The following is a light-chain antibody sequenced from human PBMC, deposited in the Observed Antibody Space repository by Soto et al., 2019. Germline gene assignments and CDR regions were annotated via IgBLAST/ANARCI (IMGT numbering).Light chain of an antibody. CDR2: SAS. V-gene: IGKV3-15*01. J-gene: IGKJ2*01. CDR3: QQCHNWPLT. Sequence: EIVMTQSPATLSVSPGERATLSCRASQSISTELAWYQQKPCQPPRLLISSASTRASGVPARFTGSGSGSEFTLTISGLQSEDFAVYYCQQCHNWPLTFGQGTRLEI. CDR1: QSISTE.